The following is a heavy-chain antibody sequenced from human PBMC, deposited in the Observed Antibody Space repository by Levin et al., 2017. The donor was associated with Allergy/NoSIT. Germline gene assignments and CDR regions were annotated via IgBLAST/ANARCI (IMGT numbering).Heavy chain of an antibody. J-gene: IGHJ4*02. Sequence: RPSETLSLTCAVYGGSFSGYYWSWIRQPPGKGLEWIGEINHSGSTNYNPSLKSRVTISVDTSKNQFSLKLSSVTAADTAVYYCARTGEVRYQLAQYDYWGQGTLVTVSS. CDR3: ARTGEVRYQLAQYDY. D-gene: IGHD3-10*01. CDR1: GGSFSGYY. V-gene: IGHV4-34*01. CDR2: INHSGST.